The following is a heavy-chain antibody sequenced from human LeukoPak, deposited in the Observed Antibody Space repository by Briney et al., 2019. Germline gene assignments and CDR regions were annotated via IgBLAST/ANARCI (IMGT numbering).Heavy chain of an antibody. V-gene: IGHV3-48*04. J-gene: IGHJ3*02. CDR2: ISSSSSTI. CDR1: GFTFSSYS. D-gene: IGHD2-21*02. Sequence: GGSLRLSCAASGFTFSSYSMNWVRQAPGKGLEWVSYISSSSSTIYYADSVKGRFTISRDNAKNSLYLQMNSLRAEDTAVYYCARGLTTRSMVVTARRGAFDIWGQGTMVTVSS. CDR3: ARGLTTRSMVVTARRGAFDI.